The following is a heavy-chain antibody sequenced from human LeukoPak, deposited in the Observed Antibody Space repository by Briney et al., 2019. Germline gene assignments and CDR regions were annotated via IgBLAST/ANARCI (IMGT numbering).Heavy chain of an antibody. J-gene: IGHJ4*02. CDR3: AKEWIRGVINY. Sequence: GGSLRLSCAASGFTFNSYGMHWVRQAPGGGLEGVAVISNDGYNKYYTDSVKGRFTISRDNSKNTLYLQMNSLRAEDTAVYYCAKEWIRGVINYWGQGTLVIVSS. D-gene: IGHD3-10*01. CDR1: GFTFNSYG. V-gene: IGHV3-30*18. CDR2: ISNDGYNK.